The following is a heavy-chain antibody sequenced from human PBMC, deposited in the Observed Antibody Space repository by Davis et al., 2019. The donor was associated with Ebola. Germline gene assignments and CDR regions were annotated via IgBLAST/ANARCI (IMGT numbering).Heavy chain of an antibody. CDR2: IYYSGST. D-gene: IGHD3-3*01. Sequence: SETLSLTCTVSGGSISPYFWNWIRQPPGKGLEWIGYIYYSGSTNYNPSLKSRVTISVDTSKNQFSLKLSSVTAADTAVYYCARVDYDFWSGYYGGSWFDPWGQGTLVTVSS. J-gene: IGHJ5*02. V-gene: IGHV4-59*01. CDR1: GGSISPYF. CDR3: ARVDYDFWSGYYGGSWFDP.